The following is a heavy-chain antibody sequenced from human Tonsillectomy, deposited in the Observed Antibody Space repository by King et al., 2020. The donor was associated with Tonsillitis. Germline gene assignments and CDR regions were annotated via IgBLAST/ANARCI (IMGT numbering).Heavy chain of an antibody. J-gene: IGHJ6*02. CDR3: TRGRAAVANYYYNGMDV. V-gene: IGHV3-49*05. Sequence: QLVQSGGGLVKPGRSLRLSCTGSGFTFGDYAMSWFRQAPGKGLQWVGFTRSKVYGGTTEYAASVKGRLTISRDDSTSIAYLQMTSLKTEDTAVYYCTRGRAAVANYYYNGMDVWGQGTTVTVSS. CDR1: GFTFGDYA. D-gene: IGHD6-19*01. CDR2: TRSKVYGGTT.